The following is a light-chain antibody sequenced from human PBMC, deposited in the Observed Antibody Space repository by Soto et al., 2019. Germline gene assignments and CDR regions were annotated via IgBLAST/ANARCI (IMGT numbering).Light chain of an antibody. CDR2: DVA. V-gene: IGLV2-14*03. CDR3: AAWDDSLNGYV. Sequence: QSALTQPASVSASPGQSITISCTGTSSDVGGSNFVSWYQQHPGKPPKLIIYDVATRPSGVSNRFSGSKSGSTASLAISGLQSEDEADYYCAAWDDSLNGYVFGTGTKLTVL. J-gene: IGLJ1*01. CDR1: SSDVGGSNF.